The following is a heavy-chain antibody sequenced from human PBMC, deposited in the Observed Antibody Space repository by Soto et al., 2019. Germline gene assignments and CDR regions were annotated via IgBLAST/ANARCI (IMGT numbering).Heavy chain of an antibody. Sequence: GESLKISCQSSGYTFSNFWIGWVRQLPGKGLEWMGIIYPGDHETRYSPSFHGKVTISADRSINTAYLQWNSLEASDTAFYFCARSPRSSPYFDSWGQGALVTVSS. D-gene: IGHD6-13*01. CDR3: ARSPRSSPYFDS. CDR1: GYTFSNFW. J-gene: IGHJ4*02. V-gene: IGHV5-51*01. CDR2: IYPGDHET.